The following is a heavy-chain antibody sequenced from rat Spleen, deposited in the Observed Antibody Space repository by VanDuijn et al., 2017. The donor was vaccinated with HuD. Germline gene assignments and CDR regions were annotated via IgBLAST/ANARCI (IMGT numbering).Heavy chain of an antibody. J-gene: IGHJ2*01. D-gene: IGHD4-1*01. Sequence: EVHLVESGGGLVQPGRSLKLSCAASGFPFSDHYMAWVRQAPTKGLEWVASISYDGDNTYYRDSVKGRFSISRDNAKNSLYLQMYSLRSEDTATYYCTRGHTVDYWGQGVMVTVSS. CDR2: ISYDGDNT. CDR1: GFPFSDHY. V-gene: IGHV5-20*01. CDR3: TRGHTVDY.